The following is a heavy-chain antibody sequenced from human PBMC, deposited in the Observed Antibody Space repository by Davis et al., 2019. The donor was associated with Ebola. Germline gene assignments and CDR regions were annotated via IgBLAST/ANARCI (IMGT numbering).Heavy chain of an antibody. CDR2: IRARTKNYAT. J-gene: IGHJ4*02. CDR1: GFSFSGAA. D-gene: IGHD2-8*01. CDR3: TTLIDF. Sequence: GGSLRLPCVPSGFSFSGAATHWVRQPPGKGLEWVGRIRARTKNYATAYAESVKDRFTISRDDGQNTAFLQMHSLRTEDAAVYYCTTLIDFWGQGTLVTVSS. V-gene: IGHV3-73*01.